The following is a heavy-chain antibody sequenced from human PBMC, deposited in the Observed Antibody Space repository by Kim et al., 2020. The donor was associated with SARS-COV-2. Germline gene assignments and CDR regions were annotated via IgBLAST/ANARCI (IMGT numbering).Heavy chain of an antibody. J-gene: IGHJ4*02. D-gene: IGHD2-2*01. V-gene: IGHV4-39*01. CDR3: ARYIVEAPGTTTGTFDY. Sequence: LNSRVTMSVDTSKNQFSLKLSSVTAANTAMYYCARYIVEAPGTTTGTFDYWGQGTLVTVS.